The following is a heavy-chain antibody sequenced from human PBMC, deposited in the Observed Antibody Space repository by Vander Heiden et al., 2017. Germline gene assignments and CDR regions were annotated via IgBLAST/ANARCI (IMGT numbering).Heavy chain of an antibody. J-gene: IGHJ4*02. Sequence: EVQLLESGGGLVQPGGSLRLSCVASGFTFSTYVMTWVRQALGKGLAWVSTISGSYGNTYYADSVMGRFTISRDNSNNSDDTAVYYCATGGAWLQPHFDNWGQGTLVTVSS. D-gene: IGHD2-21*01. CDR1: GFTFSTYV. V-gene: IGHV3-23*01. CDR3: FDN. CDR2: ISGSYGNT.